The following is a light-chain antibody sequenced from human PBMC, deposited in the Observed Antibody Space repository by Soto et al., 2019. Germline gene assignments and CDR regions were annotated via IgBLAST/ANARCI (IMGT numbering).Light chain of an antibody. CDR2: EVS. CDR3: CSYAGSSSAYV. Sequence: SEVTRVANECGSPWQSITISNNGTSSDVGSYNVVSWYQQHPGKAPKLLIYEVSKRPSGVSDRFSGSKSGNTASLTISGLQAEDEADYHCCSYAGSSSAYVFGTGTKVTVL. CDR1: SSDVGSYNV. J-gene: IGLJ1*01. V-gene: IGLV2-23*02.